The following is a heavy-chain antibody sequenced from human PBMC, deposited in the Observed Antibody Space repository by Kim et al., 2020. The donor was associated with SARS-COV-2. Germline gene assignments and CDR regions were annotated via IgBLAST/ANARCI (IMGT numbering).Heavy chain of an antibody. CDR3: ASLIAVASAFDP. D-gene: IGHD6-19*01. V-gene: IGHV4-59*01. Sequence: NYNPSLKSRVTISVDTSKNQFSLKLSSVTAADTAVYYCASLIAVASAFDPWGQGTLVTVSS. J-gene: IGHJ5*02.